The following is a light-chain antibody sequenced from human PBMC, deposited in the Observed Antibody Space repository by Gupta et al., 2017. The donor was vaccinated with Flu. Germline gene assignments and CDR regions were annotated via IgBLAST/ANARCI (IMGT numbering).Light chain of an antibody. CDR3: HQYYDWPLT. V-gene: IGKV3-15*01. J-gene: IGKJ4*01. CDR1: QSISSN. CDR2: HAS. Sequence: PATLAGSPRKRITRSSMDSQSISSNLASYHQTPGRAPALLIYHASTRATGIPARLSGSGSATAFTLTIDSLQSDDFAIYYCHQYYDWPLTFGGGTKVEIK.